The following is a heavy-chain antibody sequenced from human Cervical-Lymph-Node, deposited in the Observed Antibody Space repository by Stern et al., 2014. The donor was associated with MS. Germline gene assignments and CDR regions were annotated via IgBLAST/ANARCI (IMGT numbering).Heavy chain of an antibody. D-gene: IGHD1-26*01. CDR3: AREPQGGAWYYGMDV. CDR1: GFPFSSHS. V-gene: IGHV3-21*06. Sequence: EVQLVESGGGLVKPGGSLLLSCAASGFPFSSHSMNWVRQAPGKGLEWVSSISSVGSFYAESVQGRFAISRDNAKDSLFLQMNSLRVDDTAVYYCAREPQGGAWYYGMDVCGQGTTVTVSS. J-gene: IGHJ6*02. CDR2: ISSVGS.